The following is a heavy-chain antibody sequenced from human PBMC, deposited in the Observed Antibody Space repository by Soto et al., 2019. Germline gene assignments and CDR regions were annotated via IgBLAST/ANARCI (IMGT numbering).Heavy chain of an antibody. CDR3: ARGGHLVVVTAALDY. D-gene: IGHD2-21*02. J-gene: IGHJ4*02. CDR2: VNPSGGHT. Sequence: QVQLMQSGAEVKKPGASVKVSCKASGDTFTDYYIHWVRQAPGQGLEWMGTVNPSGGHTTYAQHFLGRVTMTRDTSTSPLYMELTSLTSDDTAIYCCARGGHLVVVTAALDYWGQGTLVTVSS. CDR1: GDTFTDYY. V-gene: IGHV1-46*01.